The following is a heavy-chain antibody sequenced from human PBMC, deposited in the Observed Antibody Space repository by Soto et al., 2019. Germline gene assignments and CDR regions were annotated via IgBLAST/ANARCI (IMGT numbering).Heavy chain of an antibody. V-gene: IGHV3-33*01. CDR1: GFTFSNYG. Sequence: QVQLVESGGGVVQPGRSLRLSCAASGFTFSNYGMHWVRQAPGKGLGWVAVIWDDGNNKYYADSLKGRFTISRDNSKTTLYQQMNSLRVESTAVYYCARDVLGDSSGCSDYWGQGTLVTVSS. J-gene: IGHJ4*02. D-gene: IGHD6-19*01. CDR3: ARDVLGDSSGCSDY. CDR2: IWDDGNNK.